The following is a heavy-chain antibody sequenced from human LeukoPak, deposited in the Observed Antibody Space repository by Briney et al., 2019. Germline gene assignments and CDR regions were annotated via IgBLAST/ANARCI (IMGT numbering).Heavy chain of an antibody. CDR1: RCTFTCYY. J-gene: IGHJ4*02. CDR2: INPNSGGT. CDR3: ARTDPYYYDSSPDY. V-gene: IGHV1-2*02. Sequence: ASVNVSFKASRCTFTCYYMHWVGQAPGQGLEWMGWINPNSGGTNYAQKFQGRVTMTRDTSISTAYMELSRLRSDDTAVYYCARTDPYYYDSSPDYWGQGTLVTVSS. D-gene: IGHD3-22*01.